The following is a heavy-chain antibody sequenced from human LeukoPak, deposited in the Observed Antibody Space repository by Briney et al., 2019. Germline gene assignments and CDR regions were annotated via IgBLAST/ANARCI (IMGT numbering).Heavy chain of an antibody. D-gene: IGHD2-2*03. CDR1: GSXXXXSXX. J-gene: IGHJ3*02. CDR2: XXXRWST. Sequence: GSXXXXSXXXGWXRQXRGXXXXXVGSXXXRWSTYDNPSRKRRVTISVDKSKKECSLKLSSVTAADTAVYYCARLPLDIVVVPSKEDAFDIWGQGTMVTVSS. V-gene: IGHV4-39*01. CDR3: ARLPLDIVVVPSKEDAFDI.